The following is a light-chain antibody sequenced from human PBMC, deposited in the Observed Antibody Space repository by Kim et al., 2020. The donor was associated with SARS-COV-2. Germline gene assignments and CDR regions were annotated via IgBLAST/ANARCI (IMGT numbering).Light chain of an antibody. J-gene: IGKJ1*01. CDR3: QQYGSSPPWT. V-gene: IGKV3-20*01. CDR1: QSISSSY. Sequence: PGERATLSCRASQSISSSYLAWYQRKPGQAPRLLIYGASTRATGIPDRFSGSASGTDFTLIISRLEPEDFAVYYCQQYGSSPPWTFGQGTKVEIK. CDR2: GAS.